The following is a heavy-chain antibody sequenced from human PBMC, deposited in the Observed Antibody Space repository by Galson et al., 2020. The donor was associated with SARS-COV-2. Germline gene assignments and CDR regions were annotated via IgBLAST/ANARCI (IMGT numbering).Heavy chain of an antibody. CDR1: GFTFSSYS. V-gene: IGHV3-21*01. CDR3: ARGVLMVYAIVDAFDI. Sequence: GESLKISCAASGFTFSSYSMNWVRQAPGKGLEWVSSISSSSYIYYADSVKGRFTISRDNAKNSLYLQMNSLRAEDTAVYYCARGVLMVYAIVDAFDIWGQGTMVTVSS. CDR2: ISSSSYI. J-gene: IGHJ3*02. D-gene: IGHD2-8*01.